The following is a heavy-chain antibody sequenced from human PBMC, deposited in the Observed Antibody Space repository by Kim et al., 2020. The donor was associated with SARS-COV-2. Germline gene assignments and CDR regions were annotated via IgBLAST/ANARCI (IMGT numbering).Heavy chain of an antibody. D-gene: IGHD1-26*01. Sequence: NPSLKSRVTISVDTSKNQFSLKLGSVTAADTAVYYCARGAGVGASTFFDYWGQGTLVTVSS. V-gene: IGHV4-61*02. J-gene: IGHJ4*02. CDR3: ARGAGVGASTFFDY.